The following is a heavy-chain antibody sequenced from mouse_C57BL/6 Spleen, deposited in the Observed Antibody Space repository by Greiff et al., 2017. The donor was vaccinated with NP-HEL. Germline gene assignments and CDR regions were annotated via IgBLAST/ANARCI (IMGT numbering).Heavy chain of an antibody. V-gene: IGHV3-6*01. CDR1: GYSITSGYY. CDR3: ARDDYDDFPYAMDY. Sequence: VQLKESGPGLVKPSQSLSLTCSVTGYSITSGYYWNWIRQFPGNKLEWMGYISYDGSNNYNPSLKNRISITRDTSKNQFFLKLNSVTTEDTATYYCARDDYDDFPYAMDYWGQGTSVTVSS. D-gene: IGHD2-4*01. J-gene: IGHJ4*01. CDR2: ISYDGSN.